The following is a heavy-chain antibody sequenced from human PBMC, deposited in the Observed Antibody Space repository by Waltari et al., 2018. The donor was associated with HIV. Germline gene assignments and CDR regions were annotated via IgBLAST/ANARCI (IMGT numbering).Heavy chain of an antibody. Sequence: EVQLVESGGGLVQPGGSLRLSCAASGFPFSSYWMRWVRPAPGKGLEWGANIKQDGSEKYYVDSVNGRFTISRDNAENSLYLQMNSLRAEDTAVYYCARGGFYGSGSKVNWGQGTLVTVSS. J-gene: IGHJ4*02. CDR2: IKQDGSEK. CDR3: ARGGFYGSGSKVN. D-gene: IGHD3-10*01. V-gene: IGHV3-7*04. CDR1: GFPFSSYW.